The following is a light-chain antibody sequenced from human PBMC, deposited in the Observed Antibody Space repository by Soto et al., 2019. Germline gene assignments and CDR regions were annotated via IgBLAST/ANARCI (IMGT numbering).Light chain of an antibody. CDR2: DAS. Sequence: ETQVTQSASTLSASVGARVTITCRASQSILTWSAWYQQKPGKAPKLLIYDASNLQSGVPSRFSGSVSGTEFTLTIRSLQPDDCATYYCQQDKSYSPITFGQGTRLEI. V-gene: IGKV1-5*01. CDR1: QSILTW. CDR3: QQDKSYSPIT. J-gene: IGKJ5*01.